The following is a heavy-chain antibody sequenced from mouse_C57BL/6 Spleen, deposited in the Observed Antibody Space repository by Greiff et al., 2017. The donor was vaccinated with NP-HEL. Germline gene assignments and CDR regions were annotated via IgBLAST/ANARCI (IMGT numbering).Heavy chain of an antibody. D-gene: IGHD1-1*01. CDR3: ASSSSYYGSSYRFAY. V-gene: IGHV5-17*01. Sequence: EVQGVESGGGLVKPGGSLKLSCAASGFTFSDYGMHWVRQAPEKGLEWVAYISSGSSTIYYADTVKARFTISRDNAKNTLFLQMTSLRSEDTAMYYCASSSSYYGSSYRFAYWGQGTLVTVSA. CDR2: ISSGSSTI. CDR1: GFTFSDYG. J-gene: IGHJ3*01.